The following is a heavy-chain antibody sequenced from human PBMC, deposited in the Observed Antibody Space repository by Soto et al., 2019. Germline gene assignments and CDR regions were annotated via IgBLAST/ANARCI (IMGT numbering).Heavy chain of an antibody. CDR3: ARSVSGSYPDY. V-gene: IGHV3-30-3*01. D-gene: IGHD1-26*01. CDR1: GFTFSSYA. Sequence: QVQLVESGGGVVQPGRSLRLSCEASGFTFSSYAMHWVRQAPGKGLEWVAVISYDGSNKYYADSVKGRFTISRDNSKNPLYLQMNSLRAEDTAVYYCARSVSGSYPDYWGQGTLVTVSS. CDR2: ISYDGSNK. J-gene: IGHJ4*02.